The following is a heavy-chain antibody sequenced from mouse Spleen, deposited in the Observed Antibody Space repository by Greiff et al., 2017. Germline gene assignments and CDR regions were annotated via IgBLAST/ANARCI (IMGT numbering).Heavy chain of an antibody. J-gene: IGHJ2*01. V-gene: IGHV14-3*01. Sequence: EVQLQQSVAELVRPGASVKLSCTASGFNIKNTYMHWVKQRPEQGLEWIGRIDPANGNTKYAPKFQGKATITADTSSNTAYLQLSSLTSEDTAIYYCSTLGYYGSSYVFFDYWGQGTTLTVSS. CDR3: STLGYYGSSYVFFDY. CDR1: GFNIKNTY. CDR2: IDPANGNT. D-gene: IGHD1-1*01.